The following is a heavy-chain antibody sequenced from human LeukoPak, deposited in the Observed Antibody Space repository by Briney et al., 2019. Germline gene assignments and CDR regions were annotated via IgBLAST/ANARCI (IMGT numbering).Heavy chain of an antibody. CDR1: GYTFTSYY. D-gene: IGHD6-19*01. J-gene: IGHJ4*02. V-gene: IGHV1-46*01. CDR2: INPSGGST. CDR3: ARDAQTVTGYSSGWYNY. Sequence: VXVSCKASGYTFTSYYMHWVRQAPGQGLEWMGIINPSGGSTSYAQKFQGRVTMTRDTSTSTVYMELSSLRSEDTAVYYCARDAQTVTGYSSGWYNYWGQGTLVTVSS.